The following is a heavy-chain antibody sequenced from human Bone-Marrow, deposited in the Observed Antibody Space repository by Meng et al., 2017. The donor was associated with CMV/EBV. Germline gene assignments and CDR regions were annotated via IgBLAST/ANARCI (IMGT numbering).Heavy chain of an antibody. Sequence: GESLKISCAASGFTFSSYEMNWVRQAPGKGLEWVSYISSSGSTIYYADSVKGRFTISRDNAKNSLYLQMNSLRAEDTAVYYCARENRVGFGGEVDYWGQGTLVTVSS. V-gene: IGHV3-48*03. D-gene: IGHD3-16*01. CDR1: GFTFSSYE. CDR2: ISSSGSTI. CDR3: ARENRVGFGGEVDY. J-gene: IGHJ4*02.